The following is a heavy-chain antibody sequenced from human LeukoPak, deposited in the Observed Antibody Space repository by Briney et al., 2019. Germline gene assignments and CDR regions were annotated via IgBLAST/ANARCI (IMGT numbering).Heavy chain of an antibody. V-gene: IGHV1-2*02. D-gene: IGHD1-1*01. CDR3: VIVQANVIYLDY. CDR2: INPNSGGT. CDR1: GGTFISYA. J-gene: IGHJ4*02. Sequence: AAVKVSCKASGGTFISYAISWVRQAPGQGLEWMGWINPNSGGTNYAQKFQGRVTMTRDTSISTAYMELSRLTSADTAVYYCVIVQANVIYLDYWGQGTPGTVSS.